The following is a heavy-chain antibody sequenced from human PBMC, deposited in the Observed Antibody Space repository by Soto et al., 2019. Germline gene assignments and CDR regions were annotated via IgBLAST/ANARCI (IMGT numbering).Heavy chain of an antibody. CDR1: GFTFSSYA. D-gene: IGHD3-3*01. Sequence: PGGSLRLSCAASGFTFSSYAMHWVRQAPGKGLEWVAVISYDGSNKYYADSVKGRFTISRDNSKNTLYLQMNSLRAEDTAVYYCARQGTIFERPYGMDVWGQGTTVTVSS. CDR3: ARQGTIFERPYGMDV. J-gene: IGHJ6*02. V-gene: IGHV3-30-3*01. CDR2: ISYDGSNK.